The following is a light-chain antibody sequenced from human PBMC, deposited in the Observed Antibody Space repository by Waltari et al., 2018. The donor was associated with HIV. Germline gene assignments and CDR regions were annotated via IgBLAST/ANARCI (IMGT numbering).Light chain of an antibody. Sequence: ELVLTQSPATLSLSPGETATLSCRASQSVGIFLAWYQHKPGQAPRLLMYDTSNRASDIPARFSGSGSGTDFTLTIGSLEPEDFAVYYCQQRYTWPLTFGGGTKVEIK. CDR2: DTS. CDR1: QSVGIF. V-gene: IGKV3-11*01. J-gene: IGKJ4*01. CDR3: QQRYTWPLT.